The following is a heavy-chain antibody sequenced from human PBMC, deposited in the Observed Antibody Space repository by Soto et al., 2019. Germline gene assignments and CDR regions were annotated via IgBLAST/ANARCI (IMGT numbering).Heavy chain of an antibody. D-gene: IGHD3-10*01. CDR2: ISAYNGNT. V-gene: IGHV1-18*01. J-gene: IGHJ5*02. CDR1: GYTFTSYG. Sequence: QVQLVQSGAEVKKPGASVKVSCKASGYTFTSYGISWVRQAPGQGLEWMGWISAYNGNTNYAQKLQGRDTMTTDTSTSTAYMELRSLGSDDTAVYYCARDKEAYYGSGSYWWFDPWGQGTLVTVSS. CDR3: ARDKEAYYGSGSYWWFDP.